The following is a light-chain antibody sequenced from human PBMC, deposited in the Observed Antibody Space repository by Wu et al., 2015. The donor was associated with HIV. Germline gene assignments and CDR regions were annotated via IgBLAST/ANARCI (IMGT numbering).Light chain of an antibody. J-gene: IGKJ4*01. Sequence: DIQMTQSPSTLSASVGDRVTITCRASESLSSRLAWYQQKPGKAPQLLIYWSSTLESAVPSRFSGSGSETEFTLTISSLQPDDFATYYCQQYYSYPLTFGGGTKVEIK. CDR2: WSS. V-gene: IGKV1-5*03. CDR1: ESLSSR. CDR3: QQYYSYPLT.